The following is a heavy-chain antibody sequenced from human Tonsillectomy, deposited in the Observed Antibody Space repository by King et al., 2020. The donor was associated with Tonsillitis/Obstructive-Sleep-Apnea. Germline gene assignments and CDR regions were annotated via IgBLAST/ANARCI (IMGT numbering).Heavy chain of an antibody. Sequence: QLVQSGAEVKKPGESLKISCKGSGYSFSEYWIAWGRQMPGKGLEWMGIIDPDDSDTRYSPSFQGQVTMSVDKSISTAYLQWSSLKASDTARYYCARRRDVVVAAAIAGWFDPWGQGTLVTVSS. CDR2: IDPDDSDT. J-gene: IGHJ5*02. D-gene: IGHD2-2*02. CDR1: GYSFSEYW. CDR3: ARRRDVVVAAAIAGWFDP. V-gene: IGHV5-51*01.